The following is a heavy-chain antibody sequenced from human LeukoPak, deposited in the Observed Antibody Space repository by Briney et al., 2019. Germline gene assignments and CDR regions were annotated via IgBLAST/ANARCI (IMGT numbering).Heavy chain of an antibody. V-gene: IGHV1-18*01. CDR3: ARDLPQTDAFDI. Sequence: GASVNVSFKASGYTFTSYGISWVRQAPGQGLEWMGWISTYNGKTNYAQKLQGRATMTTDTSTSTAYMELRSLRSDDTAVYYCARDLPQTDAFDIWGEGTMLTLSS. J-gene: IGHJ3*02. CDR1: GYTFTSYG. CDR2: ISTYNGKT.